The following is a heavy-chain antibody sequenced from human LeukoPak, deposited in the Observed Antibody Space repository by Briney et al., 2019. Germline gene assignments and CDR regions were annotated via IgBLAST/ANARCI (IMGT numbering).Heavy chain of an antibody. D-gene: IGHD6-19*01. J-gene: IGHJ4*02. CDR3: ARRAGYDSCWELYYFDY. Sequence: GESLKISCKGSGYTFTTYWIGWVRQMPGKGLEWMVIIYPGDSDSRYNPSFQGQVTISADKSISTAYLQWSSLKAADTAIYYCARRAGYDSCWELYYFDYWGQGTLVTVSS. V-gene: IGHV5-51*01. CDR1: GYTFTTYW. CDR2: IYPGDSDS.